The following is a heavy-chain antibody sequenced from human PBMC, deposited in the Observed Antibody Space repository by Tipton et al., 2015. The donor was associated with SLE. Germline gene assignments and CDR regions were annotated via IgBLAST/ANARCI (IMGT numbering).Heavy chain of an antibody. CDR2: INPGGGRA. Sequence: QLVQSGAEVKKPGASVKVSCKASGYIFTGYYLHWVRQAPGQGLEWMGIINPGGGRATYSQKFQGRVTMTRDTSASTVDMELSSLRSEDSALYYCARGGIFGVFALDFWGQGTLVTVSS. D-gene: IGHD3-3*01. J-gene: IGHJ4*02. CDR1: GYIFTGYY. V-gene: IGHV1-46*01. CDR3: ARGGIFGVFALDF.